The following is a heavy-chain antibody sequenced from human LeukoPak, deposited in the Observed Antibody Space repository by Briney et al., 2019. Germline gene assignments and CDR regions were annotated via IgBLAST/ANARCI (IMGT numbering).Heavy chain of an antibody. D-gene: IGHD6-25*01. Sequence: PGGSLRLSCAASGFTFSNYAMSWVRQAPGKGLEWVSAISGGGPTYYADSVKGRFTISRDNSKNTLYLQMNSLRVEDAAVYFCAKNSGYSWQYFFDYWGQGTLVTVSS. CDR1: GFTFSNYA. CDR2: ISGGGPT. J-gene: IGHJ4*02. CDR3: AKNSGYSWQYFFDY. V-gene: IGHV3-23*01.